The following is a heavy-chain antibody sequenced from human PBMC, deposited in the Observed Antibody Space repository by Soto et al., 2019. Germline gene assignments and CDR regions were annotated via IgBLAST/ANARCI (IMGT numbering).Heavy chain of an antibody. Sequence: EVQLLESGGGLVQPGGSLRLSCAASGITFSRHAMSWVRQAPGKGLEWVSIISGSGESTDYADSVKGRFTISRDNSKNTVYLQMNSLRPEDTAVYYCAKDLYDSDVLDYWGQGTLVTVSS. CDR1: GITFSRHA. CDR3: AKDLYDSDVLDY. D-gene: IGHD3-22*01. J-gene: IGHJ4*02. V-gene: IGHV3-23*01. CDR2: ISGSGEST.